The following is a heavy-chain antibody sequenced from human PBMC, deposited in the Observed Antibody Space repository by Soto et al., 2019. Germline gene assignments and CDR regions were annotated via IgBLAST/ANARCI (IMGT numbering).Heavy chain of an antibody. Sequence: ASVKVSCKASGYTFTNHAIRWVRQAPGQRLEWMGWIHTGNGNTKYSQKFQGRLTIIRDTSADTVYMEVSSLESEDTAVYYCARGSQQLVLDGSEIWGQGTMVTVSS. J-gene: IGHJ3*02. CDR3: ARGSQQLVLDGSEI. CDR2: IHTGNGNT. V-gene: IGHV1-3*04. CDR1: GYTFTNHA. D-gene: IGHD6-13*01.